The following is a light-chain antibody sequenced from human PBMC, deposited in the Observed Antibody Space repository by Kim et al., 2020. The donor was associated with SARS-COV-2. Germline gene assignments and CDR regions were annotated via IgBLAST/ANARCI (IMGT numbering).Light chain of an antibody. CDR1: HDISNY. V-gene: IGKV1-33*01. J-gene: IGKJ3*01. CDR3: QQYDNLPLT. Sequence: ASVGNRVTITCQASHDISNYLKWYQQKSGKAPKLLIYGASKFETGVPSRFRGSGSGTHFTLTISSLQPEDIATYYCQQYDNLPLTFGPGTKVDIK. CDR2: GAS.